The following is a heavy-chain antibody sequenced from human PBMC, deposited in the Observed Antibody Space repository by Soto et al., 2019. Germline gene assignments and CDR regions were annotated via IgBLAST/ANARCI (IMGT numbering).Heavy chain of an antibody. J-gene: IGHJ5*01. Sequence: ASVKVCCKASGYTFTGYYMHWGRQAPGQGLEGMGWINPNSGGTNYAQKFEGWVTMTRDTSISTAYMELSRLRSDDTAVYFCPSCLRLWDLSLWSLFDSSGQRSLVIVSS. CDR3: PSCLRLWDLSLWSLFDS. CDR2: INPNSGGT. CDR1: GYTFTGYY. D-gene: IGHD3-16*02. V-gene: IGHV1-2*04.